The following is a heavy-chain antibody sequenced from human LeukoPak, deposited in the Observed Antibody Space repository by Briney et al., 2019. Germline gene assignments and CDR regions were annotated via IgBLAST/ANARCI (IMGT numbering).Heavy chain of an antibody. CDR2: IYCSGST. CDR3: ARDSSGYQSHFDS. Sequence: LVNPSETLTLTCSVSGGPVKHSFWHWIRQAPGKGLGWIAYIYCSGSTNYNPSLKSRVTISIGTSKKQFSLKLSSVTGADTAVYFCARDSSGYQSHFDSWGQGTLVTVSS. D-gene: IGHD3-22*01. J-gene: IGHJ4*02. V-gene: IGHV4-59*02. CDR1: GGPVKHSF.